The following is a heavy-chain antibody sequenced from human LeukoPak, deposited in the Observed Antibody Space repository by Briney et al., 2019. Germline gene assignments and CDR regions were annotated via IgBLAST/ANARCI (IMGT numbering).Heavy chain of an antibody. CDR1: GFPFKTYW. CDR3: ARDKGYSIDQ. V-gene: IGHV3-74*01. CDR2: INGDGGSS. D-gene: IGHD5-18*01. Sequence: GGSLRLSCAASGFPFKTYWMHWVRQAPGQGLVWVSQINGDGGSSNYADSVKGRFTISRDNAKNTLYLQMNSLRAEDTAVYYCARDKGYSIDQWGQGSLVTVSS. J-gene: IGHJ5*02.